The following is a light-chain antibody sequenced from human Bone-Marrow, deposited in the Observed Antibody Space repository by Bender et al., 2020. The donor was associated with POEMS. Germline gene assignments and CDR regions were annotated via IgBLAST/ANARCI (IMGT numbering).Light chain of an antibody. J-gene: IGLJ2*01. V-gene: IGLV2-14*02. CDR2: AGT. Sequence: QSALTQPASVSGSPGQSITIACTGTIINFGTYHLVSWFQHHPGRAPKLLIYAGTLRPSGVSNRFSGSKSGDAASLTISGLQAEDEADYYCSSYTGISTVVFGGGTRLAVL. CDR1: IINFGTYHL. CDR3: SSYTGISTVV.